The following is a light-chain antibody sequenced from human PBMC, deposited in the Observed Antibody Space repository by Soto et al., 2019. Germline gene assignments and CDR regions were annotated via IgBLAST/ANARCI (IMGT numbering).Light chain of an antibody. CDR2: WAS. V-gene: IGKV4-1*01. CDR1: QSILDRSNNKHY. J-gene: IGKJ1*01. Sequence: IVMTQSPDSLAVSLGERATFDCKSSQSILDRSNNKHYLAWYQQKSGQPPKLLMFWASIREPGVPDRFTGSGSGTDFTLTISSLQAEDVAVYFCQQYLTPPWTFGQGTKVEI. CDR3: QQYLTPPWT.